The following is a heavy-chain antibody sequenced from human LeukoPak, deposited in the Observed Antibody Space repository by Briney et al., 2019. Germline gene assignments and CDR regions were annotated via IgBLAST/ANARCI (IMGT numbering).Heavy chain of an antibody. Sequence: SETLSLTCTVSGGSISNFYWSWLRQSPGKGLEWIGYVYYSGSTNYNPSLKSRVTISVDTSKNQFSLKLSSVTAADTAVYYCARRVWATTISRDAFDIWGQGTMVTVSS. CDR1: GGSISNFY. V-gene: IGHV4-59*01. D-gene: IGHD1-26*01. J-gene: IGHJ3*02. CDR3: ARRVWATTISRDAFDI. CDR2: VYYSGST.